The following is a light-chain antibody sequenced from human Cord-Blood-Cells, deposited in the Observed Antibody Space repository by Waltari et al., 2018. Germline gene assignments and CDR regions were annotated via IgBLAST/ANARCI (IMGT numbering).Light chain of an antibody. Sequence: QSALTQPASVSGSPGHWISISCTGTSSDVGGYNYVSWYQQHPGKAPNLMIYDVSNRPSGVADRFSGSTSGKTASLTISGLQAEDEADYYCSSYTSSSTLVFGGGTKLTVL. CDR3: SSYTSSSTLV. J-gene: IGLJ2*01. CDR1: SSDVGGYNY. V-gene: IGLV2-14*01. CDR2: DVS.